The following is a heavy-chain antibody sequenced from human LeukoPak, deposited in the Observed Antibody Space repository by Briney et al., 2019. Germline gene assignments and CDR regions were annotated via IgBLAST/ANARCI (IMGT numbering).Heavy chain of an antibody. J-gene: IGHJ4*02. Sequence: SVKVSCKASGGTFSSYAISWVRQAPGQGLEWVGGIIPIFGTANYAQKFQGRVTITTDESTSTAYMELSSLRSEDTAVYYCARVCSSTSCYDYWGQGTLVTVSS. V-gene: IGHV1-69*05. CDR3: ARVCSSTSCYDY. CDR1: GGTFSSYA. CDR2: IIPIFGTA. D-gene: IGHD2-2*01.